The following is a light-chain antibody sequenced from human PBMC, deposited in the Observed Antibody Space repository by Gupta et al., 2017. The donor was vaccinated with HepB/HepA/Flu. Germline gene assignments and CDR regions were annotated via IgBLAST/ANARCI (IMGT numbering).Light chain of an antibody. V-gene: IGKV3-15*01. J-gene: IGKJ1*01. Sequence: EIVMTHSPATLSVSPGERAALSCRASQTIRNNLVWYKQKPGQAPRFLIYGAFTSDAGSAARFSGSGFGKKLSLTISSRQKEDFAVYYYQQYNNWAPRTFGQGTKVEIK. CDR3: QQYNNWAPRT. CDR1: QTIRNN. CDR2: GAF.